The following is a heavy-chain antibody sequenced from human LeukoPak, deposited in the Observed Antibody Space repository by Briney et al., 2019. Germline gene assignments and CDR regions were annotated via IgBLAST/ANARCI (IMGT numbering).Heavy chain of an antibody. D-gene: IGHD3-16*01. J-gene: IGHJ4*02. CDR2: INHSGGT. CDR1: GGSFSGYY. V-gene: IGHV4-34*01. CDR3: ASAFYDNIWGSYPLSPITYFDY. Sequence: SETLSLTCAVYGGSFSGYYWSWIRQPPGKGLEWIGQINHSGGTNYNPSLKSRVTISVDTSKNQFSLKLSSVTAADTAVYYCASAFYDNIWGSYPLSPITYFDYWGQGTLVTVSS.